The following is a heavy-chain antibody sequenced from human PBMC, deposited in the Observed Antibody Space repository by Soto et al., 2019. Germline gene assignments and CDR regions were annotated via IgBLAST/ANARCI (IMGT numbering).Heavy chain of an antibody. Sequence: SETLSLTCTVSGGSISSYYWSWIRQPPGKGLEWIGYIYYSGSTNYNPSLKSRVTISVDTSKNQFSLKLSSVTAADTAVYYCARGIAAAGIIFPWWFDPWGQGTLVTVSS. CDR1: GGSISSYY. V-gene: IGHV4-59*01. CDR3: ARGIAAAGIIFPWWFDP. CDR2: IYYSGST. D-gene: IGHD6-13*01. J-gene: IGHJ5*02.